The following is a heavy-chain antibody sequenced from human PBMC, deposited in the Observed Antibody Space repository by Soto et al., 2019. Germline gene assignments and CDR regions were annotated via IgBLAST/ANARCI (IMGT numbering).Heavy chain of an antibody. J-gene: IGHJ5*02. CDR1: GYTFTSYG. D-gene: IGHD2-15*01. CDR3: ARDHCSGGSCPAFRFDP. Sequence: ASVKVSCKASGYTFTSYGISWVRQAPGQGLEWMGWISAYNGNTNYAQKLQGRVTMTTDTSTSTAYMELRSLRSDDTAVYYCARDHCSGGSCPAFRFDPWGQGTLVTVSS. CDR2: ISAYNGNT. V-gene: IGHV1-18*01.